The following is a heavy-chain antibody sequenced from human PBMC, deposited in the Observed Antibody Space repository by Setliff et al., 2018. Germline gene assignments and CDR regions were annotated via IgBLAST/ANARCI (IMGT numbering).Heavy chain of an antibody. D-gene: IGHD2-15*01. CDR2: IIPIFGTA. Sequence: SVKVSCKASGDTFSSFAISWVRQAPGQGLEWMGRIIPIFGTANYAQKFQGRVTITADESTSTAYMELSSLRSEDTAVYYCAREPRYCSGGSCYSDAFDIWGQGTMVTVSS. V-gene: IGHV1-69*13. J-gene: IGHJ3*02. CDR3: AREPRYCSGGSCYSDAFDI. CDR1: GDTFSSFA.